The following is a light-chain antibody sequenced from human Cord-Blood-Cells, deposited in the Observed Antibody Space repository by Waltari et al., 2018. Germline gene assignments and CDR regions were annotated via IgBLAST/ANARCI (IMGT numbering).Light chain of an antibody. CDR2: DAS. CDR1: QDISNY. Sequence: DIQMPPSPSSLSASVGDRVPITCQASQDISNYLNWYQQKPGKAPKLLIYDASNLETGVPSRFSGSGSGTDFTFTISSLQPEDIATYYCQQYDNLPSYTFGQGTKLEIK. CDR3: QQYDNLPSYT. V-gene: IGKV1-33*01. J-gene: IGKJ2*01.